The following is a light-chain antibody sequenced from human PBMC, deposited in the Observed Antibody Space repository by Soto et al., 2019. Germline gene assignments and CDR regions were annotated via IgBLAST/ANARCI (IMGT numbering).Light chain of an antibody. CDR3: QQAASFPHT. CDR1: QGISSY. CDR2: AAS. J-gene: IGKJ4*01. Sequence: DIQMTQSPSSVSASVGDRVTITCRASQGISSYLAWYQQKPGKAPKLLVYAASSLQSGVPSRFSGSGSGTEFTLTISSLQPEDFATYYCQQAASFPHTFGGGTKVDIK. V-gene: IGKV1D-12*01.